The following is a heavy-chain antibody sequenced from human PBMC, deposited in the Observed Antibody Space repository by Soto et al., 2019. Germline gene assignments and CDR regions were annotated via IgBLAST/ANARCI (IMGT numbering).Heavy chain of an antibody. Sequence: PGGSLRLSCAASGFTFSSYAMHWVRQAPGKGLEWVAVISYDGSNKYYADSVKGRFTISRDNSKNTLYLQMNSLRAGDTAVYYCARDKKAIFGMVIRLYGMDVWGQGTTVTVSS. CDR2: ISYDGSNK. D-gene: IGHD3-3*01. J-gene: IGHJ6*02. CDR1: GFTFSSYA. CDR3: ARDKKAIFGMVIRLYGMDV. V-gene: IGHV3-30-3*01.